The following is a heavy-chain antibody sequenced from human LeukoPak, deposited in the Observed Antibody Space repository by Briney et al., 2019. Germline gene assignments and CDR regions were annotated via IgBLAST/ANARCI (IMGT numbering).Heavy chain of an antibody. D-gene: IGHD3-9*01. Sequence: SETLSLTCTVSGGSISSYYWSWIRQLPGKGLEWIGYIYYSGSTNYNPSLKSRVTISVDTSKNQFSLKLSSVTAADTAVYYCARIPDILTGYYYYYYGMDVWGKGTTVTVSS. CDR2: IYYSGST. V-gene: IGHV4-59*01. CDR3: ARIPDILTGYYYYYYGMDV. CDR1: GGSISSYY. J-gene: IGHJ6*04.